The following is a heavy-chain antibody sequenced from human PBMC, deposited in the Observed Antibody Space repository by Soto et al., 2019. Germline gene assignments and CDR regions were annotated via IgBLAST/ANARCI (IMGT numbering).Heavy chain of an antibody. Sequence: SETMSLTCPVSGGNISSYCWSWIRQPPGKGLEWIGYIYYSGSTNYNPSLKSRVTISVDTSKNQFSLKLSSVTAADTAVYYCARETAMVPYNWFDPWGQGTLVTVSS. D-gene: IGHD5-18*01. CDR3: ARETAMVPYNWFDP. CDR2: IYYSGST. CDR1: GGNISSYC. J-gene: IGHJ5*02. V-gene: IGHV4-59*01.